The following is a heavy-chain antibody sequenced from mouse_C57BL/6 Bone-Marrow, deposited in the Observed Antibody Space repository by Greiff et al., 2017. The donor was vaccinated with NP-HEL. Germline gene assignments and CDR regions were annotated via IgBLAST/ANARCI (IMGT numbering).Heavy chain of an antibody. V-gene: IGHV3-6*01. CDR1: GYSITSGYY. CDR2: ISYDGSN. CDR3: ARGLIYYDYGPFAY. D-gene: IGHD2-4*01. Sequence: ESGPGLVKPSQSLSLTCSVTGYSITSGYYWNWIRQFPGNKLEWMGYISYDGSNNYNPSLKNRISITRDTSTNKFFLKLNAVTTEDTATYYCARGLIYYDYGPFAYWGQGTLVTVSA. J-gene: IGHJ3*01.